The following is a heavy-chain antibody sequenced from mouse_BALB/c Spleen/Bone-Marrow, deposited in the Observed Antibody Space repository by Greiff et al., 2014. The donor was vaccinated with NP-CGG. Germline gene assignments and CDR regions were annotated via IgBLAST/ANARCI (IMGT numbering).Heavy chain of an antibody. J-gene: IGHJ2*01. V-gene: IGHV5-6*01. CDR2: ISSGGSYT. D-gene: IGHD2-4*01. CDR3: ARQTYYDYDGYFDY. CDR1: GFTFSSYG. Sequence: EVQRVESGGDLVKPGGSLKLSCAASGFTFSSYGMSWVRQTQDKRLEWVATISSGGSYTYYPDSVKGRFTISRDNAKNTLYLQMSSLKSEDTAMYYCARQTYYDYDGYFDYWGQGTTLTVSS.